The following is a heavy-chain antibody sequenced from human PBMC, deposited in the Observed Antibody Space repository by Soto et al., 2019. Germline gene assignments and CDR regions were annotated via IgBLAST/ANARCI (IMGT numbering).Heavy chain of an antibody. V-gene: IGHV1-18*01. J-gene: IGHJ3*02. CDR2: ISAYNGNT. D-gene: IGHD3-22*01. Sequence: QVQLVQSGAEVKKPGASVKVSCKASGYTFSNYGINWVRQAPGQGLEWMGWISAYNGNTNYAQKFQGRVTMTTDTSTSTAYMELRSLRSDDTAVYYCARMSFWSRTILTYSDSGHIWVQGTMVTVSS. CDR1: GYTFSNYG. CDR3: ARMSFWSRTILTYSDSGHI.